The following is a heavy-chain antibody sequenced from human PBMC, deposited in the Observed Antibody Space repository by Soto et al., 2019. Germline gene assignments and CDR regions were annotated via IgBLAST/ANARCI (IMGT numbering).Heavy chain of an antibody. J-gene: IGHJ3*02. CDR2: IFYSGST. V-gene: IGHV4-39*01. CDR1: GGSIKSGSHY. CDR3: ARLRIDYYDSKKAFDI. Sequence: SETLSLTCTVSGGSIKSGSHYWAWVRQPPGKGLEWIASIFYSGSTYYSPSLKSRVTISVGTSKNQFSLRLSSVTAADTAVYYCARLRIDYYDSKKAFDIWGQGTMVTVSS. D-gene: IGHD3-22*01.